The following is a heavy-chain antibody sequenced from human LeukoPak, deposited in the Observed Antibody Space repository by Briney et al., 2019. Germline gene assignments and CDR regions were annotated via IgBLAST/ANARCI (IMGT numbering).Heavy chain of an antibody. D-gene: IGHD2-15*01. J-gene: IGHJ4*02. V-gene: IGHV4-59*01. Sequence: SETLSLTCTVSGGSISSYYWNWIRQPPGKGLEWIGYIYYSGSTNYNPSLRSRVTISVDTSKNQCSLKLSSVTAADTAVYYCARVVVISASPAYYFDYWGQGTLVTVSS. CDR1: GGSISSYY. CDR2: IYYSGST. CDR3: ARVVVISASPAYYFDY.